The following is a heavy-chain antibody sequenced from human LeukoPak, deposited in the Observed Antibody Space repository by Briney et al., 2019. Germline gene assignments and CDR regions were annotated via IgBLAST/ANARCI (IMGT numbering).Heavy chain of an antibody. J-gene: IGHJ4*02. D-gene: IGHD1-26*01. CDR1: GLIFNTYG. CDR2: ISGSGGTT. CDR3: ARVNVQELPTPNAFDY. V-gene: IGHV3-23*01. Sequence: SGGTLRLSCAASGLIFNTYGMNWVRQAPGKGLEWVSSISGSGGTTYYADSVKGRFTISRDNSKNTLYLQMNSLRAEDTAVYYCARVNVQELPTPNAFDYWGQGTLVTVSS.